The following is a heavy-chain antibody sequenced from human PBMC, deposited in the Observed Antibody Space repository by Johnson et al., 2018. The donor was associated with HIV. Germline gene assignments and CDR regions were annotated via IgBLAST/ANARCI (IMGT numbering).Heavy chain of an antibody. CDR1: GFTFSSYA. J-gene: IGHJ3*02. V-gene: IGHV3-30*02. CDR3: ATDHPTAPLFIMNAFDI. CDR2: IRYDGSNK. Sequence: QVQLVESGGGVVQPGRSLRLSCAASGFTFSSYAMHWVRQAPGKGLEWVAFIRYDGSNKYYADSVKGRFTISRDDSKNTLYLQMNSLRAEDTAVYYCATDHPTAPLFIMNAFDIWGQGTMVTVSS. D-gene: IGHD3-16*01.